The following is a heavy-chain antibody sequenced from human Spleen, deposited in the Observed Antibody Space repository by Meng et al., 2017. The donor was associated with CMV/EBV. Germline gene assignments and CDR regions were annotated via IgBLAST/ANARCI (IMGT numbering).Heavy chain of an antibody. V-gene: IGHV3-69-1*01. CDR2: ISSSSTI. CDR1: GFTFSDYC. J-gene: IGHJ3*01. Sequence: GGSLRLSCAAYGFTFSDYCMNWVRQAPGKGLEWVSYISSSSTIYYADSVKGRFTISRDNAKNSLYLQMNSLRDEDTAVYYCARGLGPGGVFDLWGQGTKVTVSS. CDR3: ARGLGPGGVFDL. D-gene: IGHD2-8*01.